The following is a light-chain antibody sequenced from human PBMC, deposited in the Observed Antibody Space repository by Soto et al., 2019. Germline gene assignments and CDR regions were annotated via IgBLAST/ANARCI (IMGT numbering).Light chain of an antibody. CDR2: EVS. CDR1: SSDVGCYNY. CDR3: SSYTSRSTLV. J-gene: IGLJ2*01. Sequence: QSVLTQPASVSGSPGQSITISCTGTSSDVGCYNYVSWYQQHPGKAPKLMIYEVSNRPSGVSNRFSGSKSGNTASLTISGLQAEDEADYYCSSYTSRSTLVFGGGTKLTVL. V-gene: IGLV2-14*01.